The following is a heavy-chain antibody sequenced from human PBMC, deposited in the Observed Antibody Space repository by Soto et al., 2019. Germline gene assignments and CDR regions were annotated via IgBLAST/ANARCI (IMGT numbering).Heavy chain of an antibody. J-gene: IGHJ4*02. CDR1: GFIFSSYG. V-gene: IGHV3-30*18. CDR3: AKELATIADY. Sequence: QVQLVESGGGVVQPGRSLRLSCAASGFIFSSYGMHWVRQTPGKGLEWVAIISYDGSNEYYADSVKGRFTISRDNSKNTRYLQMNSLRTEDTAVYYCAKELATIADYWGQGTLVTVSS. CDR2: ISYDGSNE. D-gene: IGHD5-12*01.